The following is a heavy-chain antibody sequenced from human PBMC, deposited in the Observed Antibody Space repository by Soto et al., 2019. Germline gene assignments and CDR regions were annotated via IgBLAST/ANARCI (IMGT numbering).Heavy chain of an antibody. V-gene: IGHV1-18*01. CDR1: GYTFTTYG. CDR3: ARERVGYCSGGSCLDAFDI. J-gene: IGHJ3*02. D-gene: IGHD2-15*01. Sequence: QVQLVQSGAEVKKPGASVKVSCRTSGYTFTTYGISWVRQAPGQGLEWMGWISAYNGKTNYAQKFQGRVTMTTDTSTNIAYMELRSLRSDDTAVYYCARERVGYCSGGSCLDAFDIWGQGTMVTVSS. CDR2: ISAYNGKT.